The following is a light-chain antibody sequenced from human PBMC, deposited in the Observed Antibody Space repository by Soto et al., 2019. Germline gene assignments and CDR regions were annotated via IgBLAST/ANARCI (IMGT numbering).Light chain of an antibody. CDR2: AAS. J-gene: IGKJ1*01. Sequence: DIQMTQSPSSLSASVGDRVTITCRASQSSSSYLNWYQQKPGQAPKLLIYAASSLHSGVPSRFSGSGSGTDVPLTITSLQPEDSANYYCQQSYSTPAFGQGTKVEI. V-gene: IGKV1-39*01. CDR1: QSSSSY. CDR3: QQSYSTPA.